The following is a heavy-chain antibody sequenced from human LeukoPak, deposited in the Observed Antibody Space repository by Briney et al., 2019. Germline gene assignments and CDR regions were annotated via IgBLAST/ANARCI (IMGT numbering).Heavy chain of an antibody. V-gene: IGHV1-8*03. Sequence: ASVKVSCKASGFTFTSHDINWVREATGQGLEWMGWMNPNSGNTGYALKFQGRVTLTRNTSINTAYMELTSLRVEDTAVYYCARLSLQIFDAFDIWGQGTVVTVSS. J-gene: IGHJ3*02. D-gene: IGHD5-24*01. CDR3: ARLSLQIFDAFDI. CDR1: GFTFTSHD. CDR2: MNPNSGNT.